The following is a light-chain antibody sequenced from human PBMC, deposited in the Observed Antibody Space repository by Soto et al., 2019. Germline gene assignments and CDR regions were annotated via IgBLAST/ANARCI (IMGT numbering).Light chain of an antibody. CDR2: AAS. V-gene: IGKV1-39*01. J-gene: IGKJ4*01. Sequence: DIQMTQSPSSLSASVGDRVTIXXRASQSISSYLNWYQQKPGKAPQXLIYAASSLQSGVPSRFSGSGSGTDFTLTISSLQPEDFATYYCQQSYSTLTFGGGTKVDIK. CDR3: QQSYSTLT. CDR1: QSISSY.